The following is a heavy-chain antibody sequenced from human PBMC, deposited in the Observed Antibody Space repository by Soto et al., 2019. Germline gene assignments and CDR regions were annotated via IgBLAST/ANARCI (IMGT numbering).Heavy chain of an antibody. V-gene: IGHV3-53*04. J-gene: IGHJ4*02. CDR2: IFSGGDT. Sequence: EVQLVESGGGLVQPGGSLRLSCAASGFTVSSNYMSWVRQAPGKGLEWVSVIFSGGDTYYAESVKGRFTISRHNSKNTLFLQMNSLRPEDTAVYYCARGDGSGSYNYWGQGTLVTFSS. CDR3: ARGDGSGSYNY. D-gene: IGHD3-10*01. CDR1: GFTVSSNY.